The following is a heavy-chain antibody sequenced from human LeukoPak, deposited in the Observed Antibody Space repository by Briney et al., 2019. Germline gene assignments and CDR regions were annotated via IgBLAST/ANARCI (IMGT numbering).Heavy chain of an antibody. Sequence: SETLSLTCTVSGGSNSSSSYYWGWIRQPPGKGLEWIGSIYHSGSTYYNSSLKSRVTISVDTSKNHFSLRVNSVTAADTAVYYCASSNVEMATIRSRAFDYWGQGTLVTVSS. CDR2: IYHSGST. CDR1: GGSNSSSSYY. V-gene: IGHV4-39*07. CDR3: ASSNVEMATIRSRAFDY. J-gene: IGHJ4*02. D-gene: IGHD5-24*01.